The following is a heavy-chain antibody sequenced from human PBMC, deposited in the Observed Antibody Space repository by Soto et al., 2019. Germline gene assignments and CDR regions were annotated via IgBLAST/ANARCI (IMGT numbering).Heavy chain of an antibody. CDR1: GVSISRSTSY. Sequence: QLQESGPGVVKPSETLSLTCTVSGVSISRSTSYWGWIRQPPGKGLEWIGVIYYSGASYYNPSLKSRVNISVDTSRNQVSLKLTSMTAADTAVYYCARRDGGGLYALDLWGQGTKVTVSS. V-gene: IGHV4-39*01. CDR3: ARRDGGGLYALDL. CDR2: IYYSGAS. J-gene: IGHJ3*01. D-gene: IGHD6-19*01.